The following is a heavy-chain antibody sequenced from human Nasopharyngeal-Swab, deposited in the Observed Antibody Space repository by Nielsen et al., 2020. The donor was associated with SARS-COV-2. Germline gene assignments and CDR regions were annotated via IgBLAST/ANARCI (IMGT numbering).Heavy chain of an antibody. CDR3: ARAPLPRYCSGGSCYSGYFDY. J-gene: IGHJ4*02. V-gene: IGHV7-4-1*02. D-gene: IGHD2-15*01. Sequence: WVRQAPGQGLEWMGWINTNTGNPTYAQGFTGRFVFSLDTSVSTAYLQISSLKAEDTAVYYCARAPLPRYCSGGSCYSGYFDYWGQGTLVTVSS. CDR2: INTNTGNP.